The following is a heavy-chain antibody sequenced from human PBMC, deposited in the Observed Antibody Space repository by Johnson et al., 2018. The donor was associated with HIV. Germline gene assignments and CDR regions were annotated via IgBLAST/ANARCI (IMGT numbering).Heavy chain of an antibody. J-gene: IGHJ3*02. V-gene: IGHV3-53*01. CDR2: IYSGGST. Sequence: VQLVESGGGLIQPGGSLRLSCAASGFTVSHNYMSWVRQAPGEGLEWVSVIYSGGSTYYADSVKGRFTISRDNSKNTLYLQMNSLRAEDTAVYYCARDGGIGSTREDAFDIGGQGTMVIVSS. CDR3: ARDGGIGSTREDAFDI. D-gene: IGHD2-2*01. CDR1: GFTVSHNY.